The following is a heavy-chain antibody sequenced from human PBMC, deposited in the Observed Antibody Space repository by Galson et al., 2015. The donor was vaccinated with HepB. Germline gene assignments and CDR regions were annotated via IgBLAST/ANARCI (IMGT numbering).Heavy chain of an antibody. CDR2: IIPIFGTA. V-gene: IGHV1-69*13. J-gene: IGHJ4*02. D-gene: IGHD3-3*01. CDR3: ARDRGVVFGMVIPYYFDY. CDR1: GGTFSSYA. Sequence: SVKVSCKASGGTFSSYAISWVRQAPGQGLEWMGGIIPIFGTANYAQKFQGRVTTTADESTSTAYMELSSLRSEDTAVYYCARDRGVVFGMVIPYYFDYWGQGTLVTVSS.